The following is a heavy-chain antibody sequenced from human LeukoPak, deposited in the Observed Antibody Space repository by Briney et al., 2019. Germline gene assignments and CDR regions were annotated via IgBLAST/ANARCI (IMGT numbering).Heavy chain of an antibody. CDR2: IYTSGST. CDR1: GGSFSGYY. J-gene: IGHJ4*02. V-gene: IGHV4-59*10. CDR3: ARSPDYGDYFDY. D-gene: IGHD4-17*01. Sequence: SETLSLTCAVYGGSFSGYYWSWIRQPAGKGLEWIGRIYTSGSTNYNPSLKSRVTISVDTSKNQISLKLSSVTAADTAVYYCARSPDYGDYFDYWGQGTLVTVSS.